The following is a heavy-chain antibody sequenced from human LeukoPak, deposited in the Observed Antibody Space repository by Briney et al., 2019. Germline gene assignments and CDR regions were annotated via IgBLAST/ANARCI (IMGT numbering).Heavy chain of an antibody. J-gene: IGHJ4*02. CDR2: IYYSGST. Sequence: PSQTLSLTCTVSGGSISSGGYYRSWIRQHPGKGLEWIGYIYYSGSTYYNPSLKSRVTISVDTSKNQFSLKLSSVTAADTAVYYCARSGYSYGYFLGKFDYWGQGTLVTVSS. CDR1: GGSISSGGYY. CDR3: ARSGYSYGYFLGKFDY. V-gene: IGHV4-31*03. D-gene: IGHD5-18*01.